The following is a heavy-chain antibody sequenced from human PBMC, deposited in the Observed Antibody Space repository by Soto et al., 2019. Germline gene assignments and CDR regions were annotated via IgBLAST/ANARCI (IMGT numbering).Heavy chain of an antibody. Sequence: QVQLVQAGAEVKKPGSSVKVYCKASGGTFSSYAISWVRQAPGHGLEWLGGIIPIFGKANYAQKCQVRVTITAYEFTSTAYMELSSLRYEDTAVYYCAVGKRGTASSGNDGMHVSVQGTTVTVSP. D-gene: IGHD6-13*01. J-gene: IGHJ6*01. CDR3: AVGKRGTASSGNDGMHV. CDR2: IIPIFGKA. CDR1: GGTFSSYA. V-gene: IGHV1-69*01.